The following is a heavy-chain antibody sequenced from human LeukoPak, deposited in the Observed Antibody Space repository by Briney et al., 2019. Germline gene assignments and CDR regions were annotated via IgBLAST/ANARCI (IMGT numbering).Heavy chain of an antibody. D-gene: IGHD3-22*01. V-gene: IGHV1-69*13. CDR1: GGTFSSYA. CDR2: IIPIFGTA. J-gene: IGHJ4*02. CDR3: ARDLNYYDSSGYYAG. Sequence: SVKVSCKASGGTFSSYAISRVRQAPGQGLEWMEGIIPIFGTANYAQKFQGRVTITADESTSTAYMELSSLRSEDTAVYYCARDLNYYDSSGYYAGWGQGTLVTVSS.